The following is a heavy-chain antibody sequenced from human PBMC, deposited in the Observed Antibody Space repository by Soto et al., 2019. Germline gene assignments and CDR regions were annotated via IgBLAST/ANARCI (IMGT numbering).Heavy chain of an antibody. J-gene: IGHJ4*02. CDR1: GGSISSSSYY. CDR3: ARLLYSGYVSLLLVY. V-gene: IGHV4-39*01. Sequence: LSLTCTVSGGSISSSSYYCGWIRQPPGKGLERIGSIYYSGSTYYNPSLKSRVTISVDTSKNQFSLKLSSVTAADTAVYYCARLLYSGYVSLLLVYWGQRTLVTFPS. D-gene: IGHD5-12*01. CDR2: IYYSGST.